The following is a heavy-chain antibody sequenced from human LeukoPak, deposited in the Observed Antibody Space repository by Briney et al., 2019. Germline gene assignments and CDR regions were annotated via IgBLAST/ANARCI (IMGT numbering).Heavy chain of an antibody. D-gene: IGHD6-13*01. CDR2: ISSSSDSI. Sequence: GGSLRLSCVVSEFTFSAYRMIWVRQAPGKGLEWVSSISSSSDSISYADSVKGRFTISRDNAKNSLYLQMNSLRAEDTAVYYCARAPDQHTPNYFDYWGQGTLVTVSS. V-gene: IGHV3-21*01. CDR3: ARAPDQHTPNYFDY. J-gene: IGHJ4*02. CDR1: EFTFSAYR.